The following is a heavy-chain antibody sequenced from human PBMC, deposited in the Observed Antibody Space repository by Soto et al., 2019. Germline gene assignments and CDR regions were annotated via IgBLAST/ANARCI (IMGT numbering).Heavy chain of an antibody. V-gene: IGHV3-30*18. CDR3: AKDTFYYSSSGYYIFDY. J-gene: IGHJ4*02. Sequence: QVQLVESGGGVVQPERSLRLSCEASGFIFSSYGMHWVRQAPGKGLEWVAVVSHDGSNNKYVDSVEDRFTISRDNSKNTLSLQMNSLRAEDTAVYYCAKDTFYYSSSGYYIFDYWCQGTLVTVSS. CDR1: GFIFSSYG. D-gene: IGHD3-22*01. CDR2: VSHDGSNN.